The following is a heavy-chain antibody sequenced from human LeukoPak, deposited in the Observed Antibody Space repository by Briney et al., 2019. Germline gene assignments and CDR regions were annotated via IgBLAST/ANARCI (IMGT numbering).Heavy chain of an antibody. V-gene: IGHV3-23*01. D-gene: IGHD1-14*01. Sequence: GSLRLSCAASGFTFSSYAMSWVRQAPGKGLEWVSAISGSSGSTYYADSVKGRFTISRGNSKNTLYLQMNSLRAEDTAVYYCAKVGPEYYYYMDVWGKGTTVTVSS. CDR2: ISGSSGST. J-gene: IGHJ6*03. CDR3: AKVGPEYYYYMDV. CDR1: GFTFSSYA.